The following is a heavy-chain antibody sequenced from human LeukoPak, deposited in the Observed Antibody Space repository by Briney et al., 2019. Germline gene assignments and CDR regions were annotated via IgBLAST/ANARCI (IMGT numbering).Heavy chain of an antibody. D-gene: IGHD3-3*01. V-gene: IGHV1-18*01. CDR2: ISAYNGNT. CDR1: GYTFTSYG. J-gene: IGHJ4*02. Sequence: ASVKVSCKASGYTFTSYGISWVRQAPGQGLEWMGWISAYNGNTNYAQKPQGRVTMTTDTSTSTAYMELRSLRSDDTAVYYCARGISDFWSGYYTDYYFDYWGQGTLVTVSS. CDR3: ARGISDFWSGYYTDYYFDY.